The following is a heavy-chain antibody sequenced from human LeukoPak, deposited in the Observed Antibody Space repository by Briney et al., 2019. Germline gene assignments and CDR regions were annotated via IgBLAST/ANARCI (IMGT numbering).Heavy chain of an antibody. V-gene: IGHV4-4*07. J-gene: IGHJ6*02. CDR3: ARGRVRRIGTSSHDRYGMDV. D-gene: IGHD2-2*01. CDR2: FYTSGST. CDR1: GGSISNYY. Sequence: PSETLSLTCTVSGGSISNYYWSWIRQPAGKGLEWIGRFYTSGSTKYNPSLKSRVIMSVDTSKNHFSLKLRSVTAADTAVYYRARGRVRRIGTSSHDRYGMDVWGQGTAVTVSS.